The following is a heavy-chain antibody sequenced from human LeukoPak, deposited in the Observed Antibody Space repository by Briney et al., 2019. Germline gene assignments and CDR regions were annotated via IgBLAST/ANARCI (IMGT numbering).Heavy chain of an antibody. CDR1: GFTFSSYS. CDR2: ISSSSSYI. CDR3: ARDGSISSGWYADY. J-gene: IGHJ4*02. Sequence: GGSLRLSCAASGFTFSSYSTNWVRQAPGKGLEWVSSISSSSSYIYYADSVKGRFTISRDNAKNSLFLQMNSLRAEDTAVYYCARDGSISSGWYADYWGQGTLVTVSS. V-gene: IGHV3-21*01. D-gene: IGHD6-19*01.